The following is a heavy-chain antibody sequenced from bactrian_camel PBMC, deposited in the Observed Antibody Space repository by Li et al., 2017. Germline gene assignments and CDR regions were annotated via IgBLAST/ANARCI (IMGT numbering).Heavy chain of an antibody. Sequence: VQLVESGGGSVQAGGSLRLSCAASGNTVSRHCMGWFRQAPGMEREGVAAISSAGSADYADSVKGRFTISKDNERNTLALQMNSLKPEDSAMYYCASAAYHSNWARLEKRYYSYWGQGTQVTVS. CDR1: GNTVSRHC. CDR2: ISSAGSA. V-gene: IGHV3S55*01. D-gene: IGHD6*01. J-gene: IGHJ4*01. CDR3: ASAAYHSNWARLEKRYYSY.